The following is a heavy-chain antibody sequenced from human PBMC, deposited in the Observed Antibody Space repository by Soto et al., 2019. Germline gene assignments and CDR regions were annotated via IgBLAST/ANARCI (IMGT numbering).Heavy chain of an antibody. Sequence: GESLKISCKGSGYSFSIHWLAWVRQMPGKGLEYMGIIYPGDSDTRYSPSFQGQVTISADKSISTAYLQWTSLKASDTAIYYCARARVATPRLEDPFDIWGQGTMVTVS. CDR2: IYPGDSDT. V-gene: IGHV5-51*01. CDR3: ARARVATPRLEDPFDI. D-gene: IGHD5-12*01. J-gene: IGHJ3*02. CDR1: GYSFSIHW.